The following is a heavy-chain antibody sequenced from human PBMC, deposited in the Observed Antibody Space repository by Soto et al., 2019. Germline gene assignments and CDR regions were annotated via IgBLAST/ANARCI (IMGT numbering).Heavy chain of an antibody. J-gene: IGHJ4*02. CDR2: INHSGST. D-gene: IGHD4-17*01. V-gene: IGHV4-34*01. CDR3: ARGSSVTTRHAFDY. Sequence: QVQLQQWGAGLLKPSETLSLTCAVYGGSFSGYYWSWIRQPPGKGLEWIGEINHSGSTNYNPSLKSRVTISVDTSKNQFSLKLSSVTAADTAVYYCARGSSVTTRHAFDYWGQGTLVTVSS. CDR1: GGSFSGYY.